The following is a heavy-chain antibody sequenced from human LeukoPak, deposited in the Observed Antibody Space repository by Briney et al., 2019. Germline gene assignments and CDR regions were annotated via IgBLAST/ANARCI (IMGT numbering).Heavy chain of an antibody. Sequence: GGSLRLSCAVSGLTFNNYAMSWVRQAPGRGWEWVSAFRKSGDHTYYAASAKGRFTIYRDNSKNTQYLQMNSLRAEDTAVYYCATSWGPDTSAFRWGRDGMDVWGQGTTVIVS. V-gene: IGHV3-23*01. CDR2: FRKSGDHT. CDR3: ATSWGPDTSAFRWGRDGMDV. CDR1: GLTFNNYA. J-gene: IGHJ6*02. D-gene: IGHD3-16*01.